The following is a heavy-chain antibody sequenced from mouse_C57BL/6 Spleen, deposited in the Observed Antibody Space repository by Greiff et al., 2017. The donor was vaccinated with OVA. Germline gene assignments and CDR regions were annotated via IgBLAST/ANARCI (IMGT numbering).Heavy chain of an antibody. D-gene: IGHD2-2*01. Sequence: QVHVKQSGAELVRPGASVTLSCKASGYTFTDYEMHWVKQTPVHGLEWIGAIDPETGGTAYNQKFKGKAILTADKSSSTAYMELRSLTSEDSAVYYCTRRGYDVDYFDYWGQGTTLTVSS. CDR3: TRRGYDVDYFDY. CDR2: IDPETGGT. CDR1: GYTFTDYE. V-gene: IGHV1-15*01. J-gene: IGHJ2*01.